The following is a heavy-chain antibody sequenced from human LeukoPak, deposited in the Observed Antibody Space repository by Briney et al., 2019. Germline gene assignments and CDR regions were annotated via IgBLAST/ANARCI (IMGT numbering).Heavy chain of an antibody. CDR1: AYTFTNYY. Sequence: ASVKVSCKASAYTFTNYYIHWVRQAPGQGLEWMGIISPTSGNTDYAHKFQGRITMTRDTSTSTLYMELSSLRSEDTAVYYCARDHYYGSGSSYGGPDYWGQGTLVTVSS. CDR3: ARDHYYGSGSSYGGPDY. V-gene: IGHV1-46*01. D-gene: IGHD3-10*01. J-gene: IGHJ4*02. CDR2: ISPTSGNT.